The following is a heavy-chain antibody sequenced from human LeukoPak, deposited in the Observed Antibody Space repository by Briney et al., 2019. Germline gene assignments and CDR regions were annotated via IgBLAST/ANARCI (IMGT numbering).Heavy chain of an antibody. J-gene: IGHJ6*02. D-gene: IGHD6-19*01. CDR2: FDPEDGET. Sequence: ASVKVSCKVSGYTLTELSMHWVRQAPGKGLEWMGGFDPEDGETIYAQKFQGRVTMTEDTSTDTAYMELSSLRSEDTAVYYSATGYSSGWYYYYGMDVWGQGTTVTVSS. V-gene: IGHV1-24*01. CDR3: ATGYSSGWYYYYGMDV. CDR1: GYTLTELS.